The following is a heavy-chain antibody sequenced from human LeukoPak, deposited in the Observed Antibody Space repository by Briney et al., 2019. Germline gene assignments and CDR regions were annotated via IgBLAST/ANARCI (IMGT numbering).Heavy chain of an antibody. V-gene: IGHV3-48*03. CDR2: IGSSGTTI. CDR3: AREDHFDY. Sequence: GGSLRLSCAASGFTFSSYEMNWVRQAPGKGLGWVSYIGSSGTTIYYADSVKGRFTISRDNAKNSLYLQMNSLRAEDTAVYYCAREDHFDYWGQGTLVTVSS. CDR1: GFTFSSYE. J-gene: IGHJ4*02.